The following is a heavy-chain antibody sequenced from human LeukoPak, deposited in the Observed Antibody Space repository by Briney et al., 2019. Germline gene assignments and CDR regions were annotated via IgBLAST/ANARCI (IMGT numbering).Heavy chain of an antibody. CDR1: GGSISSYY. CDR3: AGLYCSGGSCYPSPPRNYYYYYGMDV. J-gene: IGHJ6*02. D-gene: IGHD2-15*01. CDR2: IYYSGST. V-gene: IGHV4-59*08. Sequence: PSETLSLTCTVSGGSISSYYWSWIRQPPGKGLEWIGYIYYSGSTNYNPSLKSRVTISVDTSKNQFSLRLSSVTAADTAVYYCAGLYCSGGSCYPSPPRNYYYYYGMDVWGQGTTVTVSS.